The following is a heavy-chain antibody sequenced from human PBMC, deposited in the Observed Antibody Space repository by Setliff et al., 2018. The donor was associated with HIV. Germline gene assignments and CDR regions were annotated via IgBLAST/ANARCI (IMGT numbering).Heavy chain of an antibody. CDR2: IYYTGST. CDR1: GGSISSHY. D-gene: IGHD6-6*01. J-gene: IGHJ4*02. CDR3: ARAVQLGYFDY. Sequence: SETLSLTCTVSGGSISSHYWSWVRQPPGKGLEWIGYIYYTGSTNYNPSLKSRVTISLDTSKNQFSLKLSSVTAADTAVYYCARAVQLGYFDYWGQGTLVTVSS. V-gene: IGHV4-59*11.